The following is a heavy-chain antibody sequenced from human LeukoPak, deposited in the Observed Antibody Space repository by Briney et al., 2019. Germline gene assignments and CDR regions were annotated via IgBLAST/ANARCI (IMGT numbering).Heavy chain of an antibody. D-gene: IGHD2-2*01. CDR2: IYYSGST. J-gene: IGHJ4*02. V-gene: IGHV4-59*01. CDR3: ARLEAYCSSTSCYDY. Sequence: SETLSLTCTVSGGSISSYYWSWIRQPPGKGLEWIGYIYYSGSTNYNPSLKSRVTISVDTSKNQFSLKLSSVTAADTAVYYCARLEAYCSSTSCYDYWGQGTLVTVSS. CDR1: GGSISSYY.